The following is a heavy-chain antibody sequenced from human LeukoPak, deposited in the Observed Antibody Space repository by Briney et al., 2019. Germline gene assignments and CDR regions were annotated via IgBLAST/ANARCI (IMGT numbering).Heavy chain of an antibody. V-gene: IGHV1-2*02. J-gene: IGHJ4*02. Sequence: ASVKVSCKASGYTVTGYYMHWVRQAPGQGLEWMGWITPNSGGTNYAQKFQGRVTMTRDTSISTAYMELSRLRSDDTAVYYCARDTYSSSSGGDYWGQGTLVTVSS. CDR3: ARDTYSSSSGGDY. D-gene: IGHD6-6*01. CDR1: GYTVTGYY. CDR2: ITPNSGGT.